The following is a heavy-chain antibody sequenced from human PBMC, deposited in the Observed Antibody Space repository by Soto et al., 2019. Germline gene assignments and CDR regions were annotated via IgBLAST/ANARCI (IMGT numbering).Heavy chain of an antibody. CDR3: ARDYDILTGSDYYYGMDV. D-gene: IGHD3-9*01. V-gene: IGHV3-21*01. Sequence: GGSLRLSCAASGFTFSSYSMSWVRQAPGKGLEWVSSISSSSSYIYYADSVKGRFTISRDNAKNSLYLQMNSLRAEDTAVYYCARDYDILTGSDYYYGMDVWGQGTTVTVSS. J-gene: IGHJ6*02. CDR1: GFTFSSYS. CDR2: ISSSSSYI.